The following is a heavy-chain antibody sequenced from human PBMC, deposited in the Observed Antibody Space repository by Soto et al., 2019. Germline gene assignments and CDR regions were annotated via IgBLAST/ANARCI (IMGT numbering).Heavy chain of an antibody. Sequence: QITLRESGPTLVKPTQTLTLTCTVSGFSLSSPGMAVGWIRQPPGKALEWLAVIFWDDDKRYSPSLRNRLTITKDTSNNQVFVTMTNMDPVDTATYYCAYGNLQGMAVAAFDYWGQGILVTVSS. CDR1: GFSLSSPGMA. V-gene: IGHV2-5*02. CDR3: AYGNLQGMAVAAFDY. J-gene: IGHJ4*02. CDR2: IFWDDDK. D-gene: IGHD6-19*01.